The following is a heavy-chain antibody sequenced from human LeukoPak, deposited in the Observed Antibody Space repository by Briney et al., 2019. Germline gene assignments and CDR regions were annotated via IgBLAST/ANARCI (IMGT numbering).Heavy chain of an antibody. D-gene: IGHD5-18*01. J-gene: IGHJ4*02. CDR1: GFTVSSDY. V-gene: IGHV3-53*01. CDR2: IQSGGTT. CDR3: ARGYYVDTADY. Sequence: GGSLRLSCAASGFTVSSDYMNWVRQAPGKGLEWVSVIQSGGTTYYADSVKGRFTISRDISKNTLYLQMNSLRAEDTAVYYCARGYYVDTADYWGQGTLVTVSS.